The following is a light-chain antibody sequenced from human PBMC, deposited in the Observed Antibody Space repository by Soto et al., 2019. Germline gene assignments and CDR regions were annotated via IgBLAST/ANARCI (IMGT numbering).Light chain of an antibody. CDR3: RSYTLPSTLF. CDR1: SSDLGEKY. J-gene: IGLJ2*01. Sequence: QSALTQPASVSGSPGQSITIFCTGTSSDLGEKYVSWYQQYPGKAPKLMIFDVNNRPSGVSNRFSGSKSGNTASLTISGLQAEDEANYYCRSYTLPSTLFFGGGTKLTGL. V-gene: IGLV2-14*01. CDR2: DVN.